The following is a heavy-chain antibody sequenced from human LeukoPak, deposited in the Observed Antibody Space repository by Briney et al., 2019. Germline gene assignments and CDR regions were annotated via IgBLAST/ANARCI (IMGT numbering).Heavy chain of an antibody. J-gene: IGHJ4*02. V-gene: IGHV3-21*01. Sequence: GGSLRLSCAASGFTFSSYSMNWVRQAPGKGLEWVSSISSSSSYIYYADSVKGRFTISRDNAKNSLYLQMNSLRAEDTAVYYCARLSRLDYGGNSFDYWGQGTLVTVSS. CDR3: ARLSRLDYGGNSFDY. D-gene: IGHD4-23*01. CDR2: ISSSSSYI. CDR1: GFTFSSYS.